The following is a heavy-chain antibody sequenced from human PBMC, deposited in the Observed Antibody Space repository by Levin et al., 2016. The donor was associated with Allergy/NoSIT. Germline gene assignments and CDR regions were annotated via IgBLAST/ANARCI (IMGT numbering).Heavy chain of an antibody. D-gene: IGHD2-21*01. CDR1: GFNFNVFE. CDR3: AKGRPNCGGDCYQIDY. Sequence: GESLKISCEASGFNFNVFEMNWARQAPGKGLEWISYISGTGTIIYYADSVKGRFIISRDNAKNSLYLQMSSLRAEDTARYFCAKGRPNCGGDCYQIDYWGQGALVTVSS. V-gene: IGHV3-48*03. J-gene: IGHJ4*01. CDR2: ISGTGTII.